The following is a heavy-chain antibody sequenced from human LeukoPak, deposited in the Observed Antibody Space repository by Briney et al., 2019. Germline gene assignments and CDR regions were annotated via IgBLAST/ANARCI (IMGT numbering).Heavy chain of an antibody. CDR3: AKDVAYYDSSGYYGEWDY. CDR2: ISGSGGST. Sequence: AGGSLRLSCAASGFTFSSYAMSWVRQAPGKGLEWVSAISGSGGSTYYADSVKGRFTISRDNSKNTLYLQMNSLRAEDTAVYYCAKDVAYYDSSGYYGEWDYWGQGTLVTVSS. CDR1: GFTFSSYA. J-gene: IGHJ4*02. D-gene: IGHD3-22*01. V-gene: IGHV3-23*01.